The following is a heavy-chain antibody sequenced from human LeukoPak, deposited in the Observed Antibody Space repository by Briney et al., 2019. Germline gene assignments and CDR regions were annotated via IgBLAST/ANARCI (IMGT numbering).Heavy chain of an antibody. CDR2: FDPEDGET. Sequence: VSVKVSCKVSGYTLTELSMHWVRQAPGKGLEWMGGFDPEDGETIYAQKFQGRVTMTEDTSTDTAYMELSSLRSEDTAVYYCATDASSWGGLSRLVLDYWGQGTLVTVSS. CDR1: GYTLTELS. D-gene: IGHD6-13*01. J-gene: IGHJ4*02. V-gene: IGHV1-24*01. CDR3: ATDASSWGGLSRLVLDY.